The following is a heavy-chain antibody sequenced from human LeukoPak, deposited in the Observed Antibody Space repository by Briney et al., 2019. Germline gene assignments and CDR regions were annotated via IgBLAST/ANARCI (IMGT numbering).Heavy chain of an antibody. CDR1: GYTFTGYY. CDR2: INPSGGST. J-gene: IGHJ4*02. D-gene: IGHD3-22*01. CDR3: ARGQYYDSSGCFSIFYTDPFDY. Sequence: ASVKVSCKASGYTFTGYYMHWVRQAPGQGLEWMGIINPSGGSTSYAQKFQGRVTMTRDTSTSTVYMELSSLRSEDTAVYYCARGQYYDSSGCFSIFYTDPFDYWGQGTLVTVSS. V-gene: IGHV1-46*01.